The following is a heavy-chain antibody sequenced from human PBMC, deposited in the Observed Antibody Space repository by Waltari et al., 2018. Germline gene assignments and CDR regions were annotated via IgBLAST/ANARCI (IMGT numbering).Heavy chain of an antibody. V-gene: IGHV1-3*01. Sequence: QVQLVQSGAEVKKPGASVMVSCKASVYTFTGNAMHWVRQAPGQRSEWMGWINAGNGNTKYSQKFQCRVTITRDTSASTAYMELSSLRSEDTAAYYCARRELRERDAFDIWGQGTMVTVSS. CDR2: INAGNGNT. CDR1: VYTFTGNA. J-gene: IGHJ3*02. D-gene: IGHD1-26*01. CDR3: ARRELRERDAFDI.